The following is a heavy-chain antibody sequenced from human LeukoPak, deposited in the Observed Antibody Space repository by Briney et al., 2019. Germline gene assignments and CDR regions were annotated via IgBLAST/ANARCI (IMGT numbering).Heavy chain of an antibody. V-gene: IGHV3-23*01. CDR2: ISGSGGST. CDR3: AKSLLGAVAGFDY. Sequence: GGSLRLSCEASGFTFSSYAMSWVRQAPGKGLEWVSAISGSGGSTYYADSVKGRFTIPRDNSKNTLYLQMNSLRAEDTAVYYCAKSLLGAVAGFDYWGQGTLVTVSS. D-gene: IGHD6-19*01. CDR1: GFTFSSYA. J-gene: IGHJ4*02.